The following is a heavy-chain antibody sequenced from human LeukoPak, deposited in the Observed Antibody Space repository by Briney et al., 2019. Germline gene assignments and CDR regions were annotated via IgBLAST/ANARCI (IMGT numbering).Heavy chain of an antibody. CDR2: ISSSGSTI. V-gene: IGHV3-48*03. CDR1: GFTFSSYE. J-gene: IGHJ1*01. D-gene: IGHD3-22*01. Sequence: PGGSLRLSCAASGFTFSSYEMNWVRQAPGKGLEWVSYISSSGSTIYYADSVKGRFTISRDNSKNTLYLQMNSLRAEDTAVYYCAKDQTYYYDSSGYLGEYVLGYFQHWGQGTLVTVSS. CDR3: AKDQTYYYDSSGYLGEYVLGYFQH.